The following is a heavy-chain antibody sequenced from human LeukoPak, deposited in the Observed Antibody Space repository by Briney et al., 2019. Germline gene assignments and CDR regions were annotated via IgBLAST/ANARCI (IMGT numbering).Heavy chain of an antibody. D-gene: IGHD2-2*01. CDR3: AREGYCSSTSCYLDY. CDR1: GYTFTGYY. V-gene: IGHV1-2*02. J-gene: IGHJ4*02. Sequence: ASVKVSCKASGYTFTGYYMHWVRQAPGQGLEWMGWINPNSGGTNYAQKFQGRVTMTRDTSISTAYMELSRLRSDDTAVYYCAREGYCSSTSCYLDYWGQGTLVTVSP. CDR2: INPNSGGT.